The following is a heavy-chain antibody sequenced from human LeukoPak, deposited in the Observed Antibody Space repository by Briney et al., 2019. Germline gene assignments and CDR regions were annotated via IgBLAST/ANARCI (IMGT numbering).Heavy chain of an antibody. CDR3: ARGRVAAAGPMDFGMDV. V-gene: IGHV4-59*01. J-gene: IGHJ6*02. CDR2: IYYSGST. CDR1: GGSISSYY. Sequence: SETLSLTCTVSGGSISSYYWSWIRQPPGKGLEWIGYIYYSGSTNYNPSLKSRVTISVDTSKNQFSLKLSSVTAADTAVYYCARGRVAAAGPMDFGMDVWGQGTTVTVSS. D-gene: IGHD6-13*01.